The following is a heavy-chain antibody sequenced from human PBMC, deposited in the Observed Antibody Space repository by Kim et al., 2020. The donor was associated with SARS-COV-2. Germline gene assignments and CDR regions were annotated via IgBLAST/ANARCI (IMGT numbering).Heavy chain of an antibody. V-gene: IGHV5-10-1*01. J-gene: IGHJ6*02. CDR2: IDPIDSYT. CDR3: ARLRLVVDTLYGMDV. Sequence: GESLKISCKGSGYSFTSYWISWVRQMPGKGLEGMGRIDPIDSYTNYSPSFQGHVTISADKSISTAYLQWSSLKASDTAMYYCARLRLVVDTLYGMDVWGQGTTVTVSS. CDR1: GYSFTSYW. D-gene: IGHD3-22*01.